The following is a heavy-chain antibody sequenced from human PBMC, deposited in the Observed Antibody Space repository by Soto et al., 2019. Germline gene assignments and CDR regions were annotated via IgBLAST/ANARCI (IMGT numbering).Heavy chain of an antibody. V-gene: IGHV3-23*01. D-gene: IGHD6-19*01. J-gene: IGHJ4*02. Sequence: ESGGGLVQPGGSLRLSCAASGFTFSSYAMSWVRQAPGKGLEWVSAISGSGGSTYYADSVKGRFTISRDNSKNTLYLQMNSLRAEDTAVYYCARDSSGWRYFDYWGQGTLVTVSS. CDR2: ISGSGGST. CDR3: ARDSSGWRYFDY. CDR1: GFTFSSYA.